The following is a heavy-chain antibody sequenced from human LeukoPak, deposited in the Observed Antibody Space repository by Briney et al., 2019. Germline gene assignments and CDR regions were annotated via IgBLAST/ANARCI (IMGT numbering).Heavy chain of an antibody. Sequence: ASVKVSCKASGYTFTSYDINWVRQAPGQGLEWMGWISAYNGNTNYAQKLQGRVTMTTDTSTSTAYMELRSLRSDDTAVYYCARGVSYYYGSGSYLDYWGQGTLVTVSS. CDR1: GYTFTSYD. V-gene: IGHV1-18*01. CDR2: ISAYNGNT. J-gene: IGHJ4*02. CDR3: ARGVSYYYGSGSYLDY. D-gene: IGHD3-10*01.